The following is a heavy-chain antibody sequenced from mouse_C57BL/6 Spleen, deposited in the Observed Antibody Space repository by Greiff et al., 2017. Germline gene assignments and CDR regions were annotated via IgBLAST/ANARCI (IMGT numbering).Heavy chain of an antibody. D-gene: IGHD3-3*01. CDR3: TETGGPRWYFEV. V-gene: IGHV1-5*01. CDR1: GYTFTSYW. J-gene: IGHJ1*03. Sequence: EVQLQQSGTVLARPGASVKMSCTTSGYTFTSYWMHWVKQRPGQGLEWIGAIYPGNSDTSYNQKFKGKAKLTAVTSASTAYMELSSLTNEDSAVYYCTETGGPRWYFEVWGTGTTVTVSS. CDR2: IYPGNSDT.